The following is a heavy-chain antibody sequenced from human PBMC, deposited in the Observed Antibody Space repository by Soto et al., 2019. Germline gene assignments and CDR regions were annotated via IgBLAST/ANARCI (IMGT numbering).Heavy chain of an antibody. V-gene: IGHV1-2*02. Sequence: ASVKVSCKAAGYTFTGHYMHWVRQAPGQGLEWMGWINPNSVGTNYAQKFQGRVTMTSDTSISTAYMELSRLRSDDTAVYYCAREPFVRSANGFDICGEGTMVTV. J-gene: IGHJ3*02. CDR2: INPNSVGT. CDR3: AREPFVRSANGFDI. D-gene: IGHD3-10*02. CDR1: GYTFTGHY.